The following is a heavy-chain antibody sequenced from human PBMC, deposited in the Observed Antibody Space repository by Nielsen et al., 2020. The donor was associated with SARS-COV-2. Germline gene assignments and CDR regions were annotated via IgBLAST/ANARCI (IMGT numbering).Heavy chain of an antibody. CDR2: ISGSGGST. V-gene: IGHV3-23*01. CDR1: GFTFSSYA. D-gene: IGHD5-18*01. CDR3: ARADTAMVTPHFDY. Sequence: GESLKISCAASGFTFSSYAMSWVRQAPGKGLEWVSAISGSGGSTYYADSVKGRFTISRDNSKNSLYLQMNSLRAEDTAVYYCARADTAMVTPHFDYWGQGTLVTVSS. J-gene: IGHJ4*02.